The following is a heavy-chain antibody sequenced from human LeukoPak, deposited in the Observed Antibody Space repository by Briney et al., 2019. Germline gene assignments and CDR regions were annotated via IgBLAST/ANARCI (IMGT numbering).Heavy chain of an antibody. J-gene: IGHJ4*02. D-gene: IGHD6-13*01. Sequence: SETLSLTCAVYGGSFSGYYWSWIRQPPGKGLEWIGEINHSGSTNYNPSLKSRVTISVDTSKNRFSLKLSSVTAADTAVYYCARAVRGIAAAGNFDYWGQGTLVTVSS. CDR3: ARAVRGIAAAGNFDY. CDR2: INHSGST. CDR1: GGSFSGYY. V-gene: IGHV4-34*01.